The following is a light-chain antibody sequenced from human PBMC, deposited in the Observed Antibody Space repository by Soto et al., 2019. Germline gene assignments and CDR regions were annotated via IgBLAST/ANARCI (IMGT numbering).Light chain of an antibody. CDR3: QQYHRSPVT. CDR1: QRVSSSY. Sequence: EIVLTQSPCTLASSPGERATLSCRASQRVSSSYLAWYQQKPGQTPRLLIYGASDRATGIPDRFSGSGSGTDFTLTISRLEPEDFAVYYCQQYHRSPVTFGQGTKVDI. J-gene: IGKJ1*01. CDR2: GAS. V-gene: IGKV3-20*01.